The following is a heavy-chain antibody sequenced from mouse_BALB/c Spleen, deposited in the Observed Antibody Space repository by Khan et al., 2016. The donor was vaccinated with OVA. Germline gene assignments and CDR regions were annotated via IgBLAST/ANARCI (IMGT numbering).Heavy chain of an antibody. CDR3: VRWGAYHRSDGWFAY. CDR1: GYTFTSYT. V-gene: IGHV1-4*01. Sequence: VQLQESGAELARPGASLKMSCKASGYTFTSYTMHWVRQRPGQPPEWIGHINPSNSYTNYNQNFNDKATLIVDKSSNTAYMQLSSLTSEDSAVFYCVRWGAYHRSDGWFAYWGQGTLVTVSA. CDR2: INPSNSYT. D-gene: IGHD2-14*01. J-gene: IGHJ3*01.